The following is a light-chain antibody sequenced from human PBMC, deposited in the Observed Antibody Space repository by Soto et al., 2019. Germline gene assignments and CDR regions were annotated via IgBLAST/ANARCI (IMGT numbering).Light chain of an antibody. V-gene: IGLV1-51*02. Sequence: QSLLTQPPSVSAAPGQKVTISCSGSSSNIGNNYVSWYQQLPGTAPKLLIYENNKRPSGIPDRFSGSKSGTSATLGITGLQTGDEADYYCGTWDSSLSAQVFGTGTKVTVL. CDR1: SSNIGNNY. J-gene: IGLJ1*01. CDR3: GTWDSSLSAQV. CDR2: ENN.